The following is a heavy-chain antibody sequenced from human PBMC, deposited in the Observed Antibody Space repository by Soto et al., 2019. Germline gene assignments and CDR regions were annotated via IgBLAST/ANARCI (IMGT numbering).Heavy chain of an antibody. CDR2: ISSSSSYI. D-gene: IGHD5-18*01. V-gene: IGHV3-21*01. Sequence: GGSLRLSCAASGFTFSSYSMNWVRQAPGKGLEWVSSISSSSSYIYYADSVKGRFTISRDNAKNSLYLQMNSLRAEDTAVYYRARARVQLWLLDYWGQGTLVTVSS. CDR1: GFTFSSYS. CDR3: ARARVQLWLLDY. J-gene: IGHJ4*02.